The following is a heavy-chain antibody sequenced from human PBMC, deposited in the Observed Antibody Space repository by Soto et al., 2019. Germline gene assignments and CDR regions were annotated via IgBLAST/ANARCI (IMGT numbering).Heavy chain of an antibody. Sequence: SETLSLTCTGSGGSISSHSYFWGWIRQAPGKGLEWIGSIYYDGSTSYNPSLKSRVTISVDTSKNQFSLKLSSVTAADTAVYYCARFVYDSRGYRPGCGQGTPVTVSS. V-gene: IGHV4-39*01. CDR1: GGSISSHSYF. CDR2: IYYDGST. J-gene: IGHJ4*02. CDR3: ARFVYDSRGYRPG. D-gene: IGHD3-22*01.